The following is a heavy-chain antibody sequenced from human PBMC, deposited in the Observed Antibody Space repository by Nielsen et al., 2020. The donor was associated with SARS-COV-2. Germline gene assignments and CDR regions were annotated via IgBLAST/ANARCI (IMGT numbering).Heavy chain of an antibody. Sequence: GGSLRLSCAASGFTFSTYAMHWVRQAPGKGLEWLAVISYDGNNKYYADSVRGRFAISRDNSKNTLYLLMNSLRAEDTAVYYCVRDSSVVIWSGYPVDWGQGTLVTVSS. V-gene: IGHV3-30*09. CDR3: VRDSSVVIWSGYPVD. J-gene: IGHJ4*02. D-gene: IGHD3-3*01. CDR1: GFTFSTYA. CDR2: ISYDGNNK.